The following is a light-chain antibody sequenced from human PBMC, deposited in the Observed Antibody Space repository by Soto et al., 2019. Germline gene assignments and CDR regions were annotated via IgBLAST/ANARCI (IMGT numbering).Light chain of an antibody. CDR1: QSVSYY. CDR3: QQRSNWPALT. J-gene: IGKJ4*01. CDR2: DIS. V-gene: IGKV3-11*01. Sequence: EVVLTQSPANLSLSPGETATLSFRASQSVSYYLSWYQQKPGQAPRLLIYDISKRATGIPARFSGSGSGTDFTLTISSLAPEDAALYYCQQRSNWPALTFGGGTKVDI.